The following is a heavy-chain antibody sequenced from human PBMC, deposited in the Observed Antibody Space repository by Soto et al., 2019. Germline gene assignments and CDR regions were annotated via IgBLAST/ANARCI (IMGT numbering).Heavy chain of an antibody. CDR2: IYYSGST. D-gene: IGHD6-13*01. CDR3: ARRQSSSFFDY. J-gene: IGHJ4*02. CDR1: GGSINSGGYY. Sequence: SETLSLTCTVSGGSINSGGYYWNWIRQHPGKGLEWIGYIYYSGSTYYNPSLKSRVTISVDTSKNQFSLKLRSVTAADTAVYYCARRQSSSFFDYWGQGTLVTVSS. V-gene: IGHV4-31*03.